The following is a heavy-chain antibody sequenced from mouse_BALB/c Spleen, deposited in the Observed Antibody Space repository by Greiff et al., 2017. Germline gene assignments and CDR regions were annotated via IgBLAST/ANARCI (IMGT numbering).Heavy chain of an antibody. CDR2: ISNLAYSI. J-gene: IGHJ2*01. V-gene: IGHV5-15*02. CDR3: ARDGDDGYYKDYYFDY. CDR1: GFTFSDYG. Sequence: DVKLVESGGGLVQPGGSRKLSCAASGFTFSDYGMAWVRQAPGKGPEWVAFISNLAYSIYYADTVTGRFTISRENAKNTLYLEMSSLRSEDTAMYYCARDGDDGYYKDYYFDYWGQGTTLTVSS. D-gene: IGHD2-3*01.